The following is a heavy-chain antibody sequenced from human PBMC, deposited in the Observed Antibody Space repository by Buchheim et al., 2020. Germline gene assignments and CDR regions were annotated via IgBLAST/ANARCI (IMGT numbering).Heavy chain of an antibody. D-gene: IGHD2-2*02. CDR3: ARPSGYCSSTSCYNNWFDP. Sequence: VQLVESGGGVVQPGRSLRLSCAASGFTFSNYGMSWVRQAPTKGLEWVSFISGSGGSTNYADSVKGRFTISRDNSKNTLYLQMNSLRAEDTAVYYCARPSGYCSSTSCYNNWFDPWGQGTL. V-gene: IGHV3-23*04. J-gene: IGHJ5*02. CDR2: ISGSGGST. CDR1: GFTFSNYG.